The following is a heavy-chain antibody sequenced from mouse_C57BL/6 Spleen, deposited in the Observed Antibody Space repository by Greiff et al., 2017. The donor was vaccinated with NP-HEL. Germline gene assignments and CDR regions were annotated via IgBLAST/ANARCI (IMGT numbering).Heavy chain of an antibody. J-gene: IGHJ3*01. D-gene: IGHD2-2*01. CDR3: ARAKVYGYDEGAWFAY. CDR1: GYTFTSYW. V-gene: IGHV1-55*01. CDR2: IYPGSGST. Sequence: VQLQQPGAELVKPGASVKMSCKASGYTFTSYWITWVKQRPGQGLEWIGDIYPGSGSTNYNEKFKSKATLTVDTSSSTAYMQLSSLTSEDSAVYYCARAKVYGYDEGAWFAYWGQGTLVTVSA.